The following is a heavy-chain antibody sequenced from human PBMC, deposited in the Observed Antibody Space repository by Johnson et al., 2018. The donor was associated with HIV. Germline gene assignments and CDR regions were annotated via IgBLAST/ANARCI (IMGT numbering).Heavy chain of an antibody. CDR2: IYRGGST. J-gene: IGHJ3*02. D-gene: IGHD3-16*01. CDR1: GFTFNNYG. CDR3: AREGGSSGPDAFDI. V-gene: IGHV3-66*01. Sequence: VQLVESGGGLVQPGGSLRLSCAASGFTFNNYGMHWVRQAPGKGLEWVSVIYRGGSTYYADSVKGRFTISRDNSKNTLYLQMNSLRAEDTAVYYCAREGGSSGPDAFDIWGQGTMVTVSS.